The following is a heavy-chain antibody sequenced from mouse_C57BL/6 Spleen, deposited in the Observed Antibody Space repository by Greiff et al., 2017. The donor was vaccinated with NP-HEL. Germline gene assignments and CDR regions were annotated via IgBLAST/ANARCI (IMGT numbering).Heavy chain of an antibody. V-gene: IGHV1-42*01. CDR2: INPSTGGT. D-gene: IGHD1-1*01. CDR3: ARNYGSSYVEENYAMDY. J-gene: IGHJ4*01. CDR1: GYSFTGYY. Sequence: VQLQQSGPELVKPGASVKISCKASGYSFTGYYMNWVKQSPEKSLEWIGEINPSTGGTTYNKKFKAKATLPVDKSSSTAYMQLKSLTSEDSAVYYCARNYGSSYVEENYAMDYWGQGTSVTVSS.